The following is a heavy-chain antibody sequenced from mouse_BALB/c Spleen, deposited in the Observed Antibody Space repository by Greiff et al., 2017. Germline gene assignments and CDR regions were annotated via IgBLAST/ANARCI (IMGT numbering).Heavy chain of an antibody. CDR2: INPSNGRT. J-gene: IGHJ2*01. CDR3: ARRGLITTVVADY. Sequence: QVQLQQPGAELVKPGASVKLSCKASGYTFTSYWMHWVKQRPGQGLEWIGEINPSNGRTNYNEKFKSKATLTVDKSSSTAYMQLSSLTSEDSAVYYCARRGLITTVVADYWGQGTTLTVSS. CDR1: GYTFTSYW. D-gene: IGHD1-1*01. V-gene: IGHV1S81*02.